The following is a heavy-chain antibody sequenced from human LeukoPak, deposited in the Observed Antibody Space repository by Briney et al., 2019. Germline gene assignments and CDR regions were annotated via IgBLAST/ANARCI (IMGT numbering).Heavy chain of an antibody. CDR2: IKQDGGEN. J-gene: IGHJ3*02. CDR1: GFTFSTYW. D-gene: IGHD1-26*01. V-gene: IGHV3-7*01. Sequence: GGSLRLSCAASGFTFSTYWMSWVRQAPGKGLEWVANIKQDGGENYYVDSVKGRFTISRDNSKNTLYLQMNSLRAEDTAVYYCAFRGSYPSGAFDIWGQGTMVTVSS. CDR3: AFRGSYPSGAFDI.